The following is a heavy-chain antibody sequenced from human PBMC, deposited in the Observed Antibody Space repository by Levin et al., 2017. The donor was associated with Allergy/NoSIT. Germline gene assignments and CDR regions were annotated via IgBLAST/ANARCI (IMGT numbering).Heavy chain of an antibody. CDR2: INTDGSIT. Sequence: GGSLRLSCVASGFTFSTYWMHWVRRTPGKGLVWVSRINTDGSITSYADSVKGRVSISRDNAKNTLYLQMNSLTVEDTAVYYCARVGSYPPFDWGQGTLVTVSS. V-gene: IGHV3-74*01. CDR1: GFTFSTYW. D-gene: IGHD2/OR15-2a*01. CDR3: ARVGSYPPFD. J-gene: IGHJ4*02.